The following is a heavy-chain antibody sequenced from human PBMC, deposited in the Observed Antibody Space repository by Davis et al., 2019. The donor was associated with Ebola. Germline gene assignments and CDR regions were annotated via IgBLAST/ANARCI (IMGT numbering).Heavy chain of an antibody. CDR1: GYTFTTYY. CDR3: ARDPHDYGGPLNWFDP. J-gene: IGHJ5*02. CDR2: ISPILGTA. V-gene: IGHV1-69*13. D-gene: IGHD4-23*01. Sequence: SVTVSCKASGYTFTTYYVHWVRQAPGQGLEWMGGISPILGTATYAQKFQGRVTLTADEFTSTAYMELSSLTSEDTAVYYCARDPHDYGGPLNWFDPWGQGTLVTVSS.